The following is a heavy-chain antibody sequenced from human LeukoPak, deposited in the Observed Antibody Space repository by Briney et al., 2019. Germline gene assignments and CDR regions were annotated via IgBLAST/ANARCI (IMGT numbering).Heavy chain of an antibody. CDR3: ARGGSYYGFGY. CDR1: GGSFSGYY. V-gene: IGHV4-34*01. CDR2: INHSGST. J-gene: IGHJ4*02. Sequence: SETLSLTCAVYGGSFSGYYWSWIRQPPGKGLEWIGEINHSGSTNYNPSLKSRVTISVDTSRNQFSLKPSSVTAADTAVHYCARGGSYYGFGYWGQGTLVTVSS. D-gene: IGHD1-26*01.